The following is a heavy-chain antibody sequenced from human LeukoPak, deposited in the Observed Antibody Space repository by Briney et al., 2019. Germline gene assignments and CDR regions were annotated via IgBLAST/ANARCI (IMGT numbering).Heavy chain of an antibody. V-gene: IGHV3-23*01. CDR2: ISGSGGST. Sequence: GGSLRLSCAASGFTFSSYSMNWVRQAPGKGLEWVSAISGSGGSTYYADSVEGRFTISRDNSKNTLYLQMNSLRVEDTAVYYCAKDQEVWWLRERNFDYWGQGTLVTVSS. D-gene: IGHD5-12*01. J-gene: IGHJ4*02. CDR3: AKDQEVWWLRERNFDY. CDR1: GFTFSSYS.